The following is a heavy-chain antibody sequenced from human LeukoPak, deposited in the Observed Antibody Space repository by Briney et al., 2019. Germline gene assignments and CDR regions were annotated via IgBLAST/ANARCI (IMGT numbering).Heavy chain of an antibody. CDR3: ARVLCSGGSCQKRAFDI. D-gene: IGHD2-15*01. CDR2: IYYSGST. Sequence: PSETLSLTCTVSGGSISSYYWSWIRQPPGKGLEWIGYIYYSGSTNYSPSLKSRVTISVDTSKNQFSLKLSSVTAADTAVYYCARVLCSGGSCQKRAFDIWGQGTMVTVSS. CDR1: GGSISSYY. J-gene: IGHJ3*02. V-gene: IGHV4-59*01.